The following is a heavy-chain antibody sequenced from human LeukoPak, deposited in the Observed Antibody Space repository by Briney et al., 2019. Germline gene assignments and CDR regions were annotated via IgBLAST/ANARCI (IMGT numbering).Heavy chain of an antibody. J-gene: IGHJ3*02. CDR3: AKDRYCSGGSCYYDAFDI. CDR2: IWYDGGNK. Sequence: GGSLRLSCAASGFTFSSYGMHWVGQAPGKGLEWVAVIWYDGGNKYYADSVKGRFTISRDNSKNTLYLQMNSLRAEDTAMYYCAKDRYCSGGSCYYDAFDIWGQGTMVTVSS. V-gene: IGHV3-30*02. CDR1: GFTFSSYG. D-gene: IGHD2-15*01.